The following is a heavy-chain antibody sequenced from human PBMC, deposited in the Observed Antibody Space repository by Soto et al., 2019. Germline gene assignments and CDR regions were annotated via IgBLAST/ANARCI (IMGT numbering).Heavy chain of an antibody. Sequence: SETLSLTCAVYGGSFSGYYWSWIRQPPGKGLEWIGEINHSGSTNYNPSLKSRVTISVDTSKNQFSLKLSSVTAADTAVYYCAREVYAIPESYGMDVWGQGTTVTVSS. CDR1: GGSFSGYY. CDR3: AREVYAIPESYGMDV. V-gene: IGHV4-34*01. CDR2: INHSGST. D-gene: IGHD2-8*01. J-gene: IGHJ6*02.